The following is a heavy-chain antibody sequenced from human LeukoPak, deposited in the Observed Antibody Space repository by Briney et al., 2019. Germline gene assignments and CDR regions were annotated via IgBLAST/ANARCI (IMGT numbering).Heavy chain of an antibody. CDR1: GFTFDDYG. CDR3: ARDTGYSNYDY. J-gene: IGHJ4*02. Sequence: GGSLRLSCAASGFTFDDYGMSWVRQAPGKGLVWVSRINSDGTSTTYADSVKGRFTISRDNAKNTLYLQMNSLRADDTAMYYCARDTGYSNYDYWGQGTLVTVSS. V-gene: IGHV3-74*01. D-gene: IGHD4-11*01. CDR2: INSDGTST.